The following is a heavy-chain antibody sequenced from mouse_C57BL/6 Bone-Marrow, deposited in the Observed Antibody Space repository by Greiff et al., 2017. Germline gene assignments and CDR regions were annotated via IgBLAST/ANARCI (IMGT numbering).Heavy chain of an antibody. V-gene: IGHV1-69*01. CDR2: IDPSDSYT. Sequence: QVQLQQSGAELVMPGASVKLSCKASGYTFTSYWMHWVKQRPGQGLEWIGEIDPSDSYTNYNQKFKGKSTLTVDKSSSTAYMQLRSLTSEDAAVDYCAREGMLSAWFAYWGQGTLVTVSA. D-gene: IGHD3-2*02. J-gene: IGHJ3*01. CDR1: GYTFTSYW. CDR3: AREGMLSAWFAY.